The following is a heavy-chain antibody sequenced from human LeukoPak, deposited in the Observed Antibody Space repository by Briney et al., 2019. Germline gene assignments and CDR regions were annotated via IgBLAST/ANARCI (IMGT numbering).Heavy chain of an antibody. V-gene: IGHV4-38-2*02. J-gene: IGHJ6*02. CDR3: ARDGYCSGGSCYNYYYGMDV. CDR2: IYHSGST. CDR1: GYSISSGYY. D-gene: IGHD2-15*01. Sequence: SETLSLTCTVSGYSISSGYYWGWIRQPPGKGLEWIGSIYHSGSTYYNPSLKSRVTISVDTSKNQFSLKLSSVTAADTAVYYCARDGYCSGGSCYNYYYGMDVWGQGITVTVSS.